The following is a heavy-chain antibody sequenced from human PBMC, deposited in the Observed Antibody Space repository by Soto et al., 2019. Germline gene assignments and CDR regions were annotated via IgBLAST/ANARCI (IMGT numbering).Heavy chain of an antibody. CDR3: ARDVWGYCSSTSCPLASDYYGMDV. D-gene: IGHD2-2*01. CDR1: GFTFGSSS. J-gene: IGHJ6*02. Sequence: RGSLTLASAASGFTFGSSSTNCVRQAPGKGLEWVSYITSSSSTIYYADSVKGRFTITRDNAKNSLYLQMNSLRDEDTAVYYGARDVWGYCSSTSCPLASDYYGMDVWGQGTTVTVSS. CDR2: ITSSSSTI. V-gene: IGHV3-48*02.